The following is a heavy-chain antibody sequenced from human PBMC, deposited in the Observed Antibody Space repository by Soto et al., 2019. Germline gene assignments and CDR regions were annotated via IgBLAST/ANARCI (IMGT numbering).Heavy chain of an antibody. V-gene: IGHV4-59*01. D-gene: IGHD6-13*01. Sequence: SETLSLTCTVSGGSISDNSWSWIRQPPGKGLEWIGYVFNTGTTNYNASLKSRVTISVDTSKNQFSLRLTSVTAADTAVYYGARTRIAENWFDPWGQGTLVTVSS. CDR3: ARTRIAENWFDP. J-gene: IGHJ5*02. CDR2: VFNTGTT. CDR1: GGSISDNS.